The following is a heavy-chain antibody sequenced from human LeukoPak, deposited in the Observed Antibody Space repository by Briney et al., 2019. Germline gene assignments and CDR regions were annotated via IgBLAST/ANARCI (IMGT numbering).Heavy chain of an antibody. J-gene: IGHJ4*02. CDR1: GFTFSSYA. V-gene: IGHV3-23*01. CDR3: AKAGGDCSGGSCYWREWWTDY. CDR2: ISGSGGST. D-gene: IGHD2-15*01. Sequence: PGGSLRLSCAASGFTFSSYAMSWVRQAPGKGLEWVSAISGSGGSTYYADSVKGRFTISRDNSKNTLYLQMNSLRAEDTAVYYCAKAGGDCSGGSCYWREWWTDYWGQGTLVTVSS.